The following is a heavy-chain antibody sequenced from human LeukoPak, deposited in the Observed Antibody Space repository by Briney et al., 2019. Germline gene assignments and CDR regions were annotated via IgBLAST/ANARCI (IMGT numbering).Heavy chain of an antibody. CDR2: VKQDGSEK. CDR1: GFTFRSYW. CDR3: AKDGGWGLLYFDY. J-gene: IGHJ4*02. D-gene: IGHD6-19*01. V-gene: IGHV3-7*03. Sequence: GGSLRLSCAASGFTFRSYWMSWVRQAPGKGLEWVANVKQDGSEKYYVDSVKGRFTISRDNAKNSLYLQMNSLRAEDTAVYYCAKDGGWGLLYFDYWGQGTLVTVSS.